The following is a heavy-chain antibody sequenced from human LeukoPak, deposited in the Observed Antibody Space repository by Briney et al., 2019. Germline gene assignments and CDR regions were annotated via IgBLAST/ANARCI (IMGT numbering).Heavy chain of an antibody. CDR2: IIPIFGTP. D-gene: IGHD3-16*01. V-gene: IGHV1-69*06. CDR1: GGSFSSYA. Sequence: GSSVNVSCKASGGSFSSYAITWVQQAPGQGLEWMGRIIPIFGTPTYAQKFQGRVTITADMGSSTAYLELTSLTAEDTARYFCAKQGAVRQDYYIDVWGNGTTVTVSS. J-gene: IGHJ6*03. CDR3: AKQGAVRQDYYIDV.